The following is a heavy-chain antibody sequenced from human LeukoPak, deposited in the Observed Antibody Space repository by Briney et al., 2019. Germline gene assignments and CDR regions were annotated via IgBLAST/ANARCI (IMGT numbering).Heavy chain of an antibody. D-gene: IGHD2-2*01. CDR1: GFTFTSYE. CDR3: ARRYCSTTSCLLDY. J-gene: IGHJ4*02. Sequence: GGSPRLSCAASGFTFTSYEMNWVRQAPGKGLEWVSYISSRDSTTYYADSVKGRFTISRDNAKNSLYLQMNSLRTEDTAVYYCARRYCSTTSCLLDYWGQGTLVTVSS. CDR2: ISSRDSTT. V-gene: IGHV3-48*03.